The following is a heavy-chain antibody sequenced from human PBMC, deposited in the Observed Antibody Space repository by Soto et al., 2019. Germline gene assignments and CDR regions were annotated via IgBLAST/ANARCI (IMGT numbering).Heavy chain of an antibody. CDR2: ISSGGDNT. D-gene: IGHD3-22*01. CDR1: GYNFNKYA. J-gene: IGHJ3*02. CDR3: VRRAQYFDGTGFHAFDI. Sequence: EVQLLESGGGLRQPGGSLRISCVASGYNFNKYAVSWVRQAPGKGLEWVSAISSGGDNTHYADSVKGQFTITRDNSKNRLYLEMNSLTVEDTAVYCCVRRAQYFDGTGFHAFDIWGQGTRVTVSS. V-gene: IGHV3-23*01.